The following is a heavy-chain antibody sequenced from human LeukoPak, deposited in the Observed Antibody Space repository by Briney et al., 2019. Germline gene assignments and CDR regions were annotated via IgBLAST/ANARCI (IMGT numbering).Heavy chain of an antibody. CDR1: GFTFSNYC. CDR3: VRDFRSADY. Sequence: PGGSLRLSCAASGFTFSNYCMHWVRQIPGKGPVWVSRICPDGTVTNYADSVKGRFTISRDNAKNMVFLQMNSLRADDTAVYYCVRDFRSADYWGQGILVTVSS. V-gene: IGHV3-74*01. CDR2: ICPDGTVT. J-gene: IGHJ4*02.